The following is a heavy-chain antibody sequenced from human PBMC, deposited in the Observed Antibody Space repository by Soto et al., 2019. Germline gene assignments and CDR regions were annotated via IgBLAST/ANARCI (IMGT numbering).Heavy chain of an antibody. V-gene: IGHV1-18*01. Sequence: GASVKVSCKASGSTFTTYGIAWVRQAPGQGLEWLGWISAYNGNTNYAQKFQGRVTMTTETSTNTAYMEVRSLRSDDTAVYYCARDKGSKAWYYFFDFWGQGTLVTVSS. CDR1: GSTFTTYG. D-gene: IGHD1-26*01. J-gene: IGHJ4*02. CDR2: ISAYNGNT. CDR3: ARDKGSKAWYYFFDF.